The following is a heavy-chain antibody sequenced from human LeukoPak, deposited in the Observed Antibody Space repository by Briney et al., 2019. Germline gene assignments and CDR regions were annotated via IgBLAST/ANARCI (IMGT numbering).Heavy chain of an antibody. CDR2: ISDSGGST. CDR1: GFTFNSYA. J-gene: IGHJ4*02. V-gene: IGHV3-23*01. D-gene: IGHD3-10*01. CDR3: AKESSYYGSGSYYY. Sequence: GGSLRLSCAASGFTFNSYAMSWVRQAPGKGLECVSTISDSGGSTFYADSMKGRFTISRDSSRRTVYMQMNSLRAEDTAIYYCAKESSYYGSGSYYYWGQGTLVTVSS.